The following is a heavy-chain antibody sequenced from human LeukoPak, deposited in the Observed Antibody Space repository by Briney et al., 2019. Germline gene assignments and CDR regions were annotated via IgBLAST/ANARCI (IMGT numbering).Heavy chain of an antibody. J-gene: IGHJ5*02. D-gene: IGHD2-15*01. V-gene: IGHV4-34*01. Sequence: SETLSLTCAVYGGSFSGYYWSWIPQPPGKGLEWSGEINHSGSTNYNPSLKSRVTISVDTSKNQFSLKLSSVTAADTAVYYCARGRLIVVVVAATPNWFDPWGQGTLVTVSS. CDR1: GGSFSGYY. CDR3: ARGRLIVVVVAATPNWFDP. CDR2: INHSGST.